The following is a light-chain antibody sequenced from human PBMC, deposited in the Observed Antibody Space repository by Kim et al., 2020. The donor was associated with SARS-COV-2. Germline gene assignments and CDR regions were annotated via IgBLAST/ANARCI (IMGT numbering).Light chain of an antibody. CDR2: TAS. CDR3: QQANNFPRT. J-gene: IGKJ1*01. V-gene: IGKV1-12*01. Sequence: ASVGDRVTITCRASQPNYNWLGWYQQKPGKAPKLLIYTASTLQSWVPSRFSGSGSGTDFTLTINSLQPEDFATYYCQQANNFPRTFGQGTKVDIK. CDR1: QPNYNW.